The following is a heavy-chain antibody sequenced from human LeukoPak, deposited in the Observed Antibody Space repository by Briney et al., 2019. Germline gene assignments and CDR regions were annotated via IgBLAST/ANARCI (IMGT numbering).Heavy chain of an antibody. D-gene: IGHD3-10*01. V-gene: IGHV3-13*04. CDR1: GFTFSRYD. CDR2: IGNAGDT. J-gene: IGHJ4*02. CDR3: ARDRITMVRGVIPLLQP. Sequence: PGGSLRLSCAASGFTFSRYDMYWVRQATGKGLERVSHIGNAGDTYYPGSVKGRFTISGESAKNSLFLQMNSLRGGDTAVYYCARDRITMVRGVIPLLQPWGQGTLVTVSS.